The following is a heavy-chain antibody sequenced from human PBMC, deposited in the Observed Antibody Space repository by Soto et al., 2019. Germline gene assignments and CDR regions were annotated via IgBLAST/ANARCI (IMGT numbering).Heavy chain of an antibody. CDR2: IKQDGSEK. J-gene: IGHJ5*02. D-gene: IGHD3-10*01. V-gene: IGHV3-7*01. Sequence: EVQLLESGGGLVQPGGSLRLSCAASGFSFSSYWRTWVRQAPGKGLEWVANIKQDGSEKYYVDSVRGRFTISRDNAKNSLYLQRNSLRAEDTAVYYCALGSGASWFEPWGQGTLVTVSS. CDR1: GFSFSSYW. CDR3: ALGSGASWFEP.